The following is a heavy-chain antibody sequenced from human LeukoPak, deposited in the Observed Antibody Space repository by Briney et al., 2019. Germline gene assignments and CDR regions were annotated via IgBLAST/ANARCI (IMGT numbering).Heavy chain of an antibody. D-gene: IGHD3-22*01. CDR3: ARKDYYDSSGYYPPYWYFDL. J-gene: IGHJ2*01. CDR1: GGSISSYY. Sequence: PSETLSLTCTVSGGSISSYYWSWIRQPPGKGLEWIGYIYYSGSTNYNPSLKSRVTISVDTSKNQFSLKLSSVTAADTAVYYCARKDYYDSSGYYPPYWYFDLWGRDTLVTVSS. CDR2: IYYSGST. V-gene: IGHV4-59*01.